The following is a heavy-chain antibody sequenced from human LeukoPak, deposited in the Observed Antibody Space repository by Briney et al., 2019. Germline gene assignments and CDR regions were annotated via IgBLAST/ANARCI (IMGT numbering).Heavy chain of an antibody. CDR3: ARESLEPSGWSSFDY. V-gene: IGHV3-7*04. CDR2: IKEDGSEQ. CDR1: GFTFSRYW. J-gene: IGHJ4*02. D-gene: IGHD6-19*01. Sequence: GGSLRLSCAASGFTFSRYWMTWVRQAPGKGLEWVAKIKEDGSEQYYVDSVKGRFTISRDNAKNSLYLQMNSLRADDTAVYYCARESLEPSGWSSFDYWGQGTLVTVSS.